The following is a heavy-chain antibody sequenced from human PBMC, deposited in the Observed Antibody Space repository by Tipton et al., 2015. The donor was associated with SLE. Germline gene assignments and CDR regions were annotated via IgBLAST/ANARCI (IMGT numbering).Heavy chain of an antibody. V-gene: IGHV3-30*04. Sequence: SLRLSCSASGFTFSSYAMHWVRQAPGKGLEWVAVISYDGSNKYYADSVKGRFTISRDNSKNTLYLQMNSLRAEDTAVYYCARVLIGGGDPYYFDYWGQGTLVTVSS. CDR2: ISYDGSNK. J-gene: IGHJ4*02. CDR1: GFTFSSYA. CDR3: ARVLIGGGDPYYFDY. D-gene: IGHD2-21*01.